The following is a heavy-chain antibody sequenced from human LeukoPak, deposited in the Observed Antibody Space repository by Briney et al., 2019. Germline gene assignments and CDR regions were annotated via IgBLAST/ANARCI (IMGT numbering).Heavy chain of an antibody. CDR3: ASEYSSSWYYY. V-gene: IGHV1-69*04. J-gene: IGHJ4*02. CDR2: IIPIFGIA. Sequence: ASVKVSCKASGGTFSSYAISWVRQAPGQGLEWMGRIIPIFGIANYAQKLQGRVTITADKSTSTAYMELSSLRSEDTAVYYCASEYSSSWYYYWGQGTLVTASS. CDR1: GGTFSSYA. D-gene: IGHD6-13*01.